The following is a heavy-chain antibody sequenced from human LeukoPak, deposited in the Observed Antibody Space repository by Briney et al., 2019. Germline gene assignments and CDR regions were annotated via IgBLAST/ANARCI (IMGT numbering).Heavy chain of an antibody. J-gene: IGHJ4*02. D-gene: IGHD2-21*01. CDR1: GGTFSSYA. CDR3: ASVLLYSTTSGDYYFDY. V-gene: IGHV1-69*04. CDR2: IIPILGIA. Sequence: GASVKVSCKASGGTFSSYAISWVRQAPGQGLEWMGRIIPILGIANYAQKFQGRVTITADKSTSTAYMELSSLRSEDTAVYYCASVLLYSTTSGDYYFDYWGQGTLVTVSS.